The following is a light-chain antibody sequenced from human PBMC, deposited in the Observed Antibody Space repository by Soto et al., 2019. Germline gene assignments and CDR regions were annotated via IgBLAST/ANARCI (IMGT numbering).Light chain of an antibody. CDR3: AAWDDSLSGYV. CDR2: RNN. CDR1: SSNIGSNY. J-gene: IGLJ1*01. Sequence: QSVLTQPPSASGTPGQRVTISCSGSSSNIGSNYVYWYQQLPGTAPKLLIYRNNQRPSGVPDRFSGSKSGTSASLAISGRRSDDEADYYCAAWDDSLSGYVFGTGTKLTVL. V-gene: IGLV1-47*01.